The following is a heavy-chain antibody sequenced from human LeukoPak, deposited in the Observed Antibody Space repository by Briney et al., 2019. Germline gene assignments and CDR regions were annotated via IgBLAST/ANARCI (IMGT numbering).Heavy chain of an antibody. CDR1: GFTFDDYA. V-gene: IGHV3-9*01. CDR2: ITWNSGSK. CDR3: ASYGFYFDY. D-gene: IGHD5-18*01. J-gene: IGHJ4*02. Sequence: GRSLRLSCAASGFTFDDYAMHWVRQGPGKGLEWVSGITWNSGSKDYADSVKGRFTISRDNAKNSLYLQMNSLRAEDTAVYYCASYGFYFDYWGQGTLVTVSS.